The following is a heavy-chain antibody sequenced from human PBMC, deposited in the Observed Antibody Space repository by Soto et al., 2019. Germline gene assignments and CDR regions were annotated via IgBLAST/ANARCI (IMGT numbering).Heavy chain of an antibody. CDR2: MNPNTGNT. CDR3: ASGRANYFAS. J-gene: IGHJ4*02. Sequence: QVQLVQSGAEVREPGASVKVSCKASGYTFTNYDINWVRQATGQGLEWMGWMNPNTGNTGYAQKFQGRVTMTRNTSITTAYMEPSNLSSEDTAVFYCASGRANYFASWGQGTLVAVSS. D-gene: IGHD5-12*01. CDR1: GYTFTNYD. V-gene: IGHV1-8*01.